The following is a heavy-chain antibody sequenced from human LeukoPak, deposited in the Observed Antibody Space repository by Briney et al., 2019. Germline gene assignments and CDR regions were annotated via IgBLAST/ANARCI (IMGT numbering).Heavy chain of an antibody. D-gene: IGHD6-13*01. V-gene: IGHV4-38-2*02. CDR2: SCCSGST. CDR1: GYSISSGDY. CDR3: ATSTGQQLVRYWFDP. J-gene: IGHJ5*02. Sequence: SETLSLTCTVSGYSISSGDYWGWSRPPPGKGVEGIGSSCCSGSTYYNPSLKSRVTISVDTSKNKLSLKLSSVTAADTAVYYCATSTGQQLVRYWFDPWGQGTLVTVSS.